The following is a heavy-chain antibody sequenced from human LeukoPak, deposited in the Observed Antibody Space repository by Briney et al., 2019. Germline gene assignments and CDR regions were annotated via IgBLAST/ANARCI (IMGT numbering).Heavy chain of an antibody. CDR2: IYYSGST. J-gene: IGHJ4*02. Sequence: SETLSLTCTVSGGSISSSSYYWGWIRQPPGKGLEWIGSIYYSGSTYYNPSLKSRVTISVDTSKNQFSLKLSSVTAADTAVYYCASAPVYYGSGAFDYWGQGTLVTVSS. CDR3: ASAPVYYGSGAFDY. V-gene: IGHV4-39*01. D-gene: IGHD3-10*01. CDR1: GGSISSSSYY.